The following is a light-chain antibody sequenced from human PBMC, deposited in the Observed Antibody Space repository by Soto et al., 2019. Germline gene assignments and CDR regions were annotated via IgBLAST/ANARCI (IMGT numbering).Light chain of an antibody. Sequence: QSALTQPRSVSGSPGQSVTISCTGTSSDVGGFNSVSWYQHHPDKVPKLMIYDVTKRPSGVPFRFSGSKSGNTASLTISGLQADDEADYYCYSYAGTNTHVFGTGTQGHRP. J-gene: IGLJ1*01. V-gene: IGLV2-11*01. CDR2: DVT. CDR1: SSDVGGFNS. CDR3: YSYAGTNTHV.